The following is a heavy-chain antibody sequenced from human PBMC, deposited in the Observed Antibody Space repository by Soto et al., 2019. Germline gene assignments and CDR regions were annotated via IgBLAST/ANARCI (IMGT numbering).Heavy chain of an antibody. D-gene: IGHD3-10*01. Sequence: GGSLRLSCAASGFTFSSYAMSWVRQAPGKGLEWVSAISGSGGSTYYADSVKGRFTISRDNSKNTLYLQMNSLRAEDTAVYYCAKALLWFGELLEDAFDIWGQGTMVTVSS. J-gene: IGHJ3*02. CDR3: AKALLWFGELLEDAFDI. CDR1: GFTFSSYA. CDR2: ISGSGGST. V-gene: IGHV3-23*01.